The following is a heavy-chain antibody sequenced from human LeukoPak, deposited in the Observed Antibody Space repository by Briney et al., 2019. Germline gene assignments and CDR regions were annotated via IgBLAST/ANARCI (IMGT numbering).Heavy chain of an antibody. J-gene: IGHJ3*02. CDR2: ISSSDSTI. CDR3: ARDFDAIDAFDI. V-gene: IGHV3-48*03. D-gene: IGHD2/OR15-2a*01. Sequence: GGSLRLSCAASGFTFSSYEMNWVRQAPGKGLEWVSYISSSDSTIYYADSVKGRFTISRDNAKNSLYLQMNSLRAEDTAVYYCARDFDAIDAFDIWGQGTMVTVSS. CDR1: GFTFSSYE.